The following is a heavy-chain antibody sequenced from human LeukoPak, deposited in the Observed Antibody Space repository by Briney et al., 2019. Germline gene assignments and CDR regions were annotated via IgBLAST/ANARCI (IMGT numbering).Heavy chain of an antibody. CDR3: ARGQQWLVRGWFDP. Sequence: SETLSLTCIVSGGSISSTNYFWGWIRQPPGKGLEWIGTMDYSGRTYNNLSLKSPVTVTIDTSKNQFSLKLHSVTAADTAVYYCARGQQWLVRGWFDPWGQGTLVTVSS. J-gene: IGHJ5*02. CDR2: MDYSGRT. CDR1: GGSISSTNYF. V-gene: IGHV4-39*01. D-gene: IGHD6-19*01.